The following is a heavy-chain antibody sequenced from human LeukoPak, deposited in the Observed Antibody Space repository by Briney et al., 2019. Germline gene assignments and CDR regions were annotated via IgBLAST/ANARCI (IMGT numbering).Heavy chain of an antibody. CDR2: IIPIFGTA. D-gene: IGHD2-21*02. J-gene: IGHJ4*02. Sequence: ASVKVSCKASGGTFSSYAISWVRQAPGQGLEWMGGIIPIFGTANYAQKFQGRVTITADESTSTAYMELSSLRSDDTAVYYCASWGQIAYCGGDCSIFDYWGQRTLVTVSS. CDR1: GGTFSSYA. CDR3: ASWGQIAYCGGDCSIFDY. V-gene: IGHV1-69*13.